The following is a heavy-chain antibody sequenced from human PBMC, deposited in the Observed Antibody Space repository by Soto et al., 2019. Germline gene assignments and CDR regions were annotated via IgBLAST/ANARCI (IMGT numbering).Heavy chain of an antibody. J-gene: IGHJ5*02. CDR1: GFTFSSYA. Sequence: GGSLRLSCAASGFTFSSYAMSWVRQAPGKGLEWVSAISGSGGSTYYADSVKGRFTISRDNSKNTLYLQMNSLRAEDTAVYYCAKGGRQQLAHPRNNWFDPWGQGTLVTVSS. V-gene: IGHV3-23*01. CDR3: AKGGRQQLAHPRNNWFDP. D-gene: IGHD6-13*01. CDR2: ISGSGGST.